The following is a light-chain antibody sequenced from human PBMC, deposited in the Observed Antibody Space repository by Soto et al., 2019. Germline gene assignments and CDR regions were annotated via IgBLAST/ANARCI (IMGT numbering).Light chain of an antibody. V-gene: IGKV4-1*01. Sequence: DIVMTQSPDSLAVSLGERATVNCKSSQSVLDNSYKKNYLAWYQQKKGQPPKLLIYWASTRESGVPDRFSGSESGPDFTLTISSLQAEDVAGYYCQQYRYTPWTFGQGTNVEIK. CDR2: WAS. CDR3: QQYRYTPWT. CDR1: QSVLDNSYKKNY. J-gene: IGKJ1*01.